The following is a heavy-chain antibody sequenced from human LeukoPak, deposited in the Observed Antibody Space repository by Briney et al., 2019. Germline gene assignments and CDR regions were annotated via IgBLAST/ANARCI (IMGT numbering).Heavy chain of an antibody. D-gene: IGHD3-10*01. Sequence: GGSLRLSCEASGFTFTNHYMSWVRQAPGKGLEWVSYISSSGDIIYYADSVKGRFTSSRDNAKKSVYLQMNSLRVEDTAVYYCTREDYYYASGHWAQGTLVTVSS. V-gene: IGHV3-11*04. CDR3: TREDYYYASGH. CDR1: GFTFTNHY. CDR2: ISSSGDII. J-gene: IGHJ4*02.